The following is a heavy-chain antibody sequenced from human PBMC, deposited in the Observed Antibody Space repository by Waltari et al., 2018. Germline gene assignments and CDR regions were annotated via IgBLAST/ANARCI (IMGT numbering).Heavy chain of an antibody. Sequence: QVQLVQSGAEVKKPGASVKVSCKASGYTFTGYYMHWVRQAPGQGLEWMGWINPNRGGTNYAQKFQGRVTMTRDTSISTAYMELSRLRSDDTAVYYCARASLTGATDYWGQGTLVTVSS. CDR1: GYTFTGYY. CDR3: ARASLTGATDY. V-gene: IGHV1-2*02. CDR2: INPNRGGT. J-gene: IGHJ4*02. D-gene: IGHD1-26*01.